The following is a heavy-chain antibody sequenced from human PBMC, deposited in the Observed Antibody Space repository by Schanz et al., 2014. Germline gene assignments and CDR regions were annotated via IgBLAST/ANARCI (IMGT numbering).Heavy chain of an antibody. V-gene: IGHV3-23*01. CDR2: VSASGGGP. D-gene: IGHD2-15*01. Sequence: EVQLLESGGGFVQPGGSLRLSCVASGFTFSIYGMSWVRQAPGKGLEWVSLVSASGGGPFYADSVKGRFTISRDNSRNTVYLQMSSLRAEDTAVYYCVKDDRGDVVVVAANYWGQGAQVIVSS. CDR3: VKDDRGDVVVVAANY. J-gene: IGHJ4*02. CDR1: GFTFSIYG.